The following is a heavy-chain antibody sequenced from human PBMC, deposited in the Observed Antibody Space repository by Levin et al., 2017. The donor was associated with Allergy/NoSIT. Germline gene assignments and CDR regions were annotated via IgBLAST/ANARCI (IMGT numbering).Heavy chain of an antibody. V-gene: IGHV3-74*01. Sequence: GGSLRLSCAASGFTFSSYWMYWVRQAPGKGLMWVSRINSDGSITNYADSVKGRFAISRDSAKNTLYLEMNSLRVEDTAVYYCARVNYQQYSMDVWGQGTTVTASS. CDR3: ARVNYQQYSMDV. CDR2: INSDGSIT. CDR1: GFTFSSYW. J-gene: IGHJ6*02. D-gene: IGHD1-7*01.